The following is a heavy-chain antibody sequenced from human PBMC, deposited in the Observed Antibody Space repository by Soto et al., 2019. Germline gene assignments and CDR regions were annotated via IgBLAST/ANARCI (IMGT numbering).Heavy chain of an antibody. D-gene: IGHD2-15*01. CDR2: IDPSDSYT. V-gene: IGHV5-10-1*01. Sequence: GESLKISCKGSGYSFTSYWINWVRQMPGKGLEWMGRIDPSDSYTIYNPSFQGHVTISADKSLSTAYLQWSSLKASVTAIYFCARGGQQVVHTWVDPWGQGTLVTVSS. J-gene: IGHJ5*02. CDR3: ARGGQQVVHTWVDP. CDR1: GYSFTSYW.